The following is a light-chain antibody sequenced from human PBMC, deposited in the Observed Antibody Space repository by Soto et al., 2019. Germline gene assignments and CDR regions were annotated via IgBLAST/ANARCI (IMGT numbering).Light chain of an antibody. CDR3: CSYAGSSTSYV. Sequence: QSVLTQPASGSGSPVQSITISCTGTSSDVGNYNLVSWYQQHPGKAPKLMIYEVNKRPSGVSNRFSGSRSGNTASLTISGLQAEDEADYSCCSYAGSSTSYVFGTGTTVPLL. J-gene: IGLJ1*01. V-gene: IGLV2-23*02. CDR1: SSDVGNYNL. CDR2: EVN.